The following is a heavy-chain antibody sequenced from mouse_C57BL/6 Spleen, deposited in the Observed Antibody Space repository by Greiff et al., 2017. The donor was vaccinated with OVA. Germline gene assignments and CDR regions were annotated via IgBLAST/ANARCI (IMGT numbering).Heavy chain of an antibody. CDR2: IYPGDGDT. CDR1: GYAFSSSW. J-gene: IGHJ2*01. D-gene: IGHD2-4*01. Sequence: QVQLQQSGPELVKPGASVKISCKASGYAFSSSWMNWVKQRPGKGLEWIGRIYPGDGDTNYNGKFKGKATLTADKSSSTAYMQLSSLTSEDSAVYFCARGGDYANFDYWGQGTTLTVSS. CDR3: ARGGDYANFDY. V-gene: IGHV1-82*01.